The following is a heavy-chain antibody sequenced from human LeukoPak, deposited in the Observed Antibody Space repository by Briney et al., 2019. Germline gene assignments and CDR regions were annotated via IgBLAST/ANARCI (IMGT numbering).Heavy chain of an antibody. CDR1: GFTFSSYA. CDR3: ARDGNYYGSGSYYPLGH. CDR2: ISYDGSNK. Sequence: PGRSLRLSCAASGFTFSSYAMHWVRQAPGKGLEWVAVISYDGSNKYYADSVKGRFTISRDNSKNTLYLQMNSLRAEDTAVYYCARDGNYYGSGSYYPLGHWGQGTLVTVSS. V-gene: IGHV3-30-3*01. D-gene: IGHD3-10*01. J-gene: IGHJ4*02.